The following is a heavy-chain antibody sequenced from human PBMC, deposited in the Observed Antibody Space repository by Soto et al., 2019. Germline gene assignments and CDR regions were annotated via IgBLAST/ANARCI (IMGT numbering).Heavy chain of an antibody. CDR3: ATWHEREHAYDV. D-gene: IGHD1-1*01. V-gene: IGHV3-53*01. CDR2: LYDVDGS. Sequence: GGSLRLSCAASGIILSDTWMNWVRQAPGKGLEWVSALYDVDGSFYADSVKGRFTTSSDSSKTTVYLQMNDLRPDDTAVCYCATWHEREHAYDVWGQGTTVTVSS. J-gene: IGHJ3*01. CDR1: GIILSDTW.